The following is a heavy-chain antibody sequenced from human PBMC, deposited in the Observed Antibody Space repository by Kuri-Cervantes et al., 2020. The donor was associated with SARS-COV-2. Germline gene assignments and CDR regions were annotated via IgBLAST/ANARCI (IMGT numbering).Heavy chain of an antibody. V-gene: IGHV3-30-3*01. CDR3: ARDPDSGSYYGAFDI. D-gene: IGHD1-26*01. CDR1: GFTLNTYA. J-gene: IGHJ3*02. CDR2: ISYDGSNK. Sequence: GESLKISCEVSGFTLNTYAIHWVRQAPGKGLEWVAVISYDGSNKYYADSVKGRFTISRDNSKNTLYLQMNSLRAEDTAVYYCARDPDSGSYYGAFDIWGQGTMVTVSS.